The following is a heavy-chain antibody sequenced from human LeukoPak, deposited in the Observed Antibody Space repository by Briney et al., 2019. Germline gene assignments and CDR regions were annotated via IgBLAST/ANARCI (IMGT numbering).Heavy chain of an antibody. Sequence: SVKVSCKASGGTFSSYAISWVRQAPGQGLEWMGRIIPILGIANYAQKFQGRVTITADKSTSTAYMELSSLRSEDTAVYYCATGRHLVGATSYYYYYMDVWGKGTTVTVSS. J-gene: IGHJ6*03. D-gene: IGHD1-26*01. CDR1: GGTFSSYA. CDR2: IIPILGIA. CDR3: ATGRHLVGATSYYYYYMDV. V-gene: IGHV1-69*04.